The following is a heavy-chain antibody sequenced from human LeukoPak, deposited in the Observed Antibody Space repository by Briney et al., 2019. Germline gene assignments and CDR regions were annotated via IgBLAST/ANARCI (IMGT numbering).Heavy chain of an antibody. V-gene: IGHV4-59*08. CDR3: ARLYSYDCSGGSCYGNYYYYYMDV. J-gene: IGHJ6*03. Sequence: SETLSLTCTVSGGSISSYYWSWIRQPPGKGVEWMGYIYYSGNTNYNPSLKSRVTTSVDTSKNQFSLKLSSVTAADTAVYYCARLYSYDCSGGSCYGNYYYYYMDVWGKGTTVTVSS. CDR2: IYYSGNT. D-gene: IGHD2-15*01. CDR1: GGSISSYY.